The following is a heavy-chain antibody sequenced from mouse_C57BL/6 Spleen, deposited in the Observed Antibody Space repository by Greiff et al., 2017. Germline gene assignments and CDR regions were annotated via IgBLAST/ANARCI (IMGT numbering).Heavy chain of an antibody. CDR3: AGSEEIWGDY. V-gene: IGHV1-82*01. D-gene: IGHD1-1*02. CDR1: GYAFSSSW. CDR2: IYPGDGDT. J-gene: IGHJ2*01. Sequence: QVQLQQSGPELVKPGASVKISCKASGYAFSSSWMNWVKQRPGKGLEWIGRIYPGDGDTNYNGKFKGKATLTADKSSSTAYMQLSSLTSEDSAVYFCAGSEEIWGDYWGQGTTLTVSS.